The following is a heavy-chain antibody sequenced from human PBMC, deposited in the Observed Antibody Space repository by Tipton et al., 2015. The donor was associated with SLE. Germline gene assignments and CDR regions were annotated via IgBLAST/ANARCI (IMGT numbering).Heavy chain of an antibody. CDR1: GGSIRSSSYY. V-gene: IGHV4-39*07. D-gene: IGHD5-12*01. J-gene: IGHJ4*02. Sequence: TLSLTCTVSGGSIRSSSYYWGWIRQPPGKGLEWIGSIYYSGGTYYNPSLKSRVTISVDMSKNQFSLKLSSVTAADTAVYYCARGGYSGYDLDYWGQGTLVTVSS. CDR3: ARGGYSGYDLDY. CDR2: IYYSGGT.